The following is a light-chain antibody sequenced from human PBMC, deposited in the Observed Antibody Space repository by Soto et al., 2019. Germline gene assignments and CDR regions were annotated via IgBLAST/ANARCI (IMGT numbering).Light chain of an antibody. V-gene: IGKV1-39*01. CDR3: QQCYITPYT. CDR2: AAS. J-gene: IGKJ2*01. Sequence: DIQMIQSPSSLSASVGDTVTITCRASQSISVHLNWYQQKPGKVPKLLIYAASNLQSGVPSSFSSSGSETDLALTISSLQPEDFATYYCQQCYITPYTFGQGTKLQIK. CDR1: QSISVH.